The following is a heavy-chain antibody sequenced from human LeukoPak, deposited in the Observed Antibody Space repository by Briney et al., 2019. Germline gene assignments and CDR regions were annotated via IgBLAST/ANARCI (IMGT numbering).Heavy chain of an antibody. D-gene: IGHD6-19*01. Sequence: SDTLSLTCAVSGYSLSSSNWWGWTRQSPGKGLEWIWYIYYSESTHYNPSLKSRVTMSVDTTKNQFSLKAISVTAVDAAVYYCARHSSSGWYDVDHWGQGTRVIVTA. CDR2: IYYSEST. CDR3: ARHSSSGWYDVDH. J-gene: IGHJ4*02. CDR1: GYSLSSSNW. V-gene: IGHV4-28*01.